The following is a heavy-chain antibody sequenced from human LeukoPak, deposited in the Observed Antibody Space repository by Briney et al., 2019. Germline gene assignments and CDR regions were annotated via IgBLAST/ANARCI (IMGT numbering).Heavy chain of an antibody. V-gene: IGHV3-9*01. CDR1: GFTFDDYA. CDR2: ISWNSGSI. D-gene: IGHD3-10*01. CDR3: ARAGALDAFDI. Sequence: GRSLRLSCAASGFTFDDYAIHWVRQAPGKGLEWVSGISWNSGSIGYADSVKGRFTISRDNAKNSLYLQMNSLRSEDTAVYYCARAGALDAFDIWAKGQWSPSLQ. J-gene: IGHJ3*02.